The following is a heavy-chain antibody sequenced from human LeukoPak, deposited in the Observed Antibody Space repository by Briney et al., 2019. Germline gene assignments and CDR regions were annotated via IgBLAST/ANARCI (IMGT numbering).Heavy chain of an antibody. CDR1: GFTFDEYA. D-gene: IGHD5/OR15-5a*01. CDR2: ISRDGSST. J-gene: IGHJ6*02. CDR3: AKDKLEGYSFYEGGIYYYYYYGMDV. V-gene: IGHV3-43D*03. Sequence: GGSLRLSCAASGFTFDEYAMHWVRQAPGKGLEWVSLISRDGSSTYYADSVKGRYTISRDNSKNSLYLQMSSLRSEDTALYYCAKDKLEGYSFYEGGIYYYYYYGMDVWGQGTTVTVSS.